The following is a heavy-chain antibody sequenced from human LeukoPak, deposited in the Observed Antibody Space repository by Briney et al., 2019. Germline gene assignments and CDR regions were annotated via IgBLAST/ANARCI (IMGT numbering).Heavy chain of an antibody. CDR1: GLTFSDYY. D-gene: IGHD3-22*01. Sequence: PGGSLRLSCAASGLTFSDYYMSWIRQAPGKGLEWVSYISSSGRTIYYADSAKGRFTISRDNAKNSLYLQMNSLRAEDTAVYYCARDRYDSSGYYVMIGLVESYWGQGTLVTVSS. CDR2: ISSSGRTI. CDR3: ARDRYDSSGYYVMIGLVESY. V-gene: IGHV3-11*01. J-gene: IGHJ4*02.